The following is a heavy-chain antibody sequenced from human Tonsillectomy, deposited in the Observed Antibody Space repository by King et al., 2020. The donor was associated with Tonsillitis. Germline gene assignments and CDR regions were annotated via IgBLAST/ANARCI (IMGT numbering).Heavy chain of an antibody. V-gene: IGHV3-23*04. CDR2: ISGSGSST. J-gene: IGHJ4*02. D-gene: IGHD3-3*01. CDR1: GFTFSSYS. Sequence: VQLVESGGGLVQPGGSLRLSYAASGFTFSSYSMNWVRQAPGKGLEWVSGISGSGSSTYYADSVKVRFTISRDNSRKTLYLQMSSLRAEDTAVYYCAKNQLYDVWSGSSDYWGQGTLVTVSS. CDR3: AKNQLYDVWSGSSDY.